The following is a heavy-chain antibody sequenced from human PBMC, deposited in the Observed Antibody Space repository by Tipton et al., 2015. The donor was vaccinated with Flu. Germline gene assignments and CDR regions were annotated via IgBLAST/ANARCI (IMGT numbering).Heavy chain of an antibody. V-gene: IGHV3-23*01. J-gene: IGHJ6*02. CDR2: TGGGGSST. Sequence: SLRLSCAASGFSFSRFAMSWVRQAPGKGPEWLSATGGGGSSTDYADSVKGRFTISRDNAKSSLYLQMESLRAEDTALYFCAIAISLYAVVLAHQHSYHGINVCCPGTTVTVSS. CDR3: AIAISLYAVVLAHQHSYHGINV. CDR1: GFSFSRFA. D-gene: IGHD2/OR15-2a*01.